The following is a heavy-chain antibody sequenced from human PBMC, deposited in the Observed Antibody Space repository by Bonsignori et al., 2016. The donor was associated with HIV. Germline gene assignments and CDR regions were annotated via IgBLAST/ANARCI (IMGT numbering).Heavy chain of an antibody. D-gene: IGHD2-15*01. J-gene: IGHJ4*02. CDR3: ARRGVVSHFDY. Sequence: WIRQPPGKGLEWVSSISSSSSYIYYADSVKGRFTISRDNAKNSLYLQMNSLRAEDTAVYYCARRGVVSHFDYWGQGTLVTVSS. CDR2: ISSSSSYI. V-gene: IGHV3-21*01.